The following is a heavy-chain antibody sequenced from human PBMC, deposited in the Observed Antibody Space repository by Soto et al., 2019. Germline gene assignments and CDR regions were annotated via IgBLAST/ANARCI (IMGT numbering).Heavy chain of an antibody. Sequence: QVQLVQSAGGVKKPGASVKVSCKASGYSFTSYGISWVRRAPGQGLEWMGWISPYNGHTQFVERFQGRVTMTTDTSTKTAYMELRNLRSDDTAHYYCARDLTIVPATHPRLENYGMDVWGQGTTVIVSS. D-gene: IGHD2-2*01. CDR2: ISPYNGHT. J-gene: IGHJ6*02. V-gene: IGHV1-18*01. CDR1: GYSFTSYG. CDR3: ARDLTIVPATHPRLENYGMDV.